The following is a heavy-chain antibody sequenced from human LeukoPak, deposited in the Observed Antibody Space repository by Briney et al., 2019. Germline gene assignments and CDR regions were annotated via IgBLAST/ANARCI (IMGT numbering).Heavy chain of an antibody. V-gene: IGHV1-18*04. J-gene: IGHJ4*02. CDR1: GYTFSGHY. CDR3: ASGYSSSWYDY. CDR2: ISAYNGNT. D-gene: IGHD6-13*01. Sequence: ASVKVSCKASGYTFSGHYLHWVRQAPGQGPEWMGWISAYNGNTNYAQKLQGRVTMTTDTSTSTAYMELRSLRSDDTAVYYCASGYSSSWYDYWGQGTLVTVSS.